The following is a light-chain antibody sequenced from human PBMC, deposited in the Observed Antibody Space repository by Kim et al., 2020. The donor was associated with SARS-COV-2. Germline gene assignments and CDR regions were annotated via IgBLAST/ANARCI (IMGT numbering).Light chain of an antibody. V-gene: IGLV3-19*01. Sequence: SSELTQDPAVSVALGQTVSVTCQGDSLRTYFASWYQLKPGQAPLLVIYANNYRPSGIPDRFSGSTSGNTASLTITGTQAEDEADYYCHSWDSSGNHWVFGGGTKLTVL. CDR3: HSWDSSGNHWV. J-gene: IGLJ3*02. CDR2: ANN. CDR1: SLRTYF.